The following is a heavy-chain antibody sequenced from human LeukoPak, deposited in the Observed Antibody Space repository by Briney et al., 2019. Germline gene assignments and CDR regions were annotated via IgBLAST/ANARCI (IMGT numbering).Heavy chain of an antibody. CDR3: ARDDNSEYSDDAFDI. D-gene: IGHD1-26*01. V-gene: IGHV4-4*07. CDR2: IHTSAST. CDR1: GASIRSYS. Sequence: SETLSLTCSVSGASIRSYSWSWLRQPAGKGLEWIGRIHTSASTEYNPSLKSRVTMSVDTSKSQFSLKLNSVTAADTAVYFCARDDNSEYSDDAFDIWGQGTLVTVSS. J-gene: IGHJ3*02.